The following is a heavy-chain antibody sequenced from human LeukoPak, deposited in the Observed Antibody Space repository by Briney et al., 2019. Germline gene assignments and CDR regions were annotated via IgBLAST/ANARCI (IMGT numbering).Heavy chain of an antibody. J-gene: IGHJ5*02. D-gene: IGHD6-13*01. V-gene: IGHV4-59*01. CDR3: ARDEPTSYSSSWYGGGFDP. CDR1: GGSISSYY. Sequence: PSETLSLTCTVSGGSISSYYWSWIRQPPGKGLEWIGYIYYSGSTNYNPSLKSRVTISVDTSKNQCSLKLSSLTAADTAVYYCARDEPTSYSSSWYGGGFDPWGQGTLVTVSS. CDR2: IYYSGST.